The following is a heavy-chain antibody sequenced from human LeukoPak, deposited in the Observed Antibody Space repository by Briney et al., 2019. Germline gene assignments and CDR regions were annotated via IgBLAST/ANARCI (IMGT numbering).Heavy chain of an antibody. CDR2: ISAYNGNT. CDR3: AREGPTGVWELPGRY. V-gene: IGHV1-18*01. Sequence: GASVKVSCKASGYTFTSYGITWVRQAPGQGLEWMGWISAYNGNTKYAQKLQGRVIMTTDTSTSTAYMELRSLRSDDTAVYYCAREGPTGVWELPGRYWGQGTLVTVSS. D-gene: IGHD1-26*01. J-gene: IGHJ4*02. CDR1: GYTFTSYG.